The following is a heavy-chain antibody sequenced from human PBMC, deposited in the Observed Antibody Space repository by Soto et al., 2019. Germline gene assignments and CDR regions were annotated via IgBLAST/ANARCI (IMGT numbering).Heavy chain of an antibody. D-gene: IGHD3-16*01. CDR2: VYYSGST. V-gene: IGHV4-31*03. J-gene: IGHJ6*02. CDR1: GGSVSSGSYY. CDR3: ARVLTGYYYYGMDV. Sequence: PSETLSLTCTVSGGSVSSGSYYWSWIRQHPGKGLEWIGHVYYSGSTYYNPSLESRVFISVDTSKNQFSLKLTSVTAADTAVYYCARVLTGYYYYGMDVWGQGTTVTVS.